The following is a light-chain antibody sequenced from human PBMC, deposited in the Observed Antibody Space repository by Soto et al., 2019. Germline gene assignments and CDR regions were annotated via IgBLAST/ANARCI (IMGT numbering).Light chain of an antibody. J-gene: IGLJ2*01. V-gene: IGLV3-1*01. CDR2: QDD. CDR3: QAWDNITPV. Sequence: SYELTQSLSVSVSPGQTASITCSGDKLGDRYASWYQQRPGQSPILLIYQDDKRPSGIPERFSGFNSGNTATLTISGTQALDEADYYCQAWDNITPVFGGGTKLTVL. CDR1: KLGDRY.